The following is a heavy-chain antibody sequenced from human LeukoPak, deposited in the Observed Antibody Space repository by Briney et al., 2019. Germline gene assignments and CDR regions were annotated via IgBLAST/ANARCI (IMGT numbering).Heavy chain of an antibody. Sequence: GGSLRLSCAASEFTFNIYWMTWLRQAPGKGLEWVANIKEDGSEKYYVDSVKGRFTISRDNAKNSLYLQMNNLRDEDTAVYYCGRGLVPPDYWGQGTLVTVSS. CDR2: IKEDGSEK. CDR3: GRGLVPPDY. V-gene: IGHV3-7*01. J-gene: IGHJ4*02. D-gene: IGHD3-16*01. CDR1: EFTFNIYW.